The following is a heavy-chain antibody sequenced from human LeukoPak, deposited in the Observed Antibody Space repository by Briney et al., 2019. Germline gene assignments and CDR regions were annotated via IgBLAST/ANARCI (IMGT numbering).Heavy chain of an antibody. J-gene: IGHJ1*01. CDR2: SSPYNGKT. V-gene: IGHV1-18*01. CDR1: GYTFTNYG. CDR3: ARGLLTFGGVIVGPQALEYFQH. Sequence: ASVKVSCKASGYTFTNYGISWVRQAPGQGLEWMGWSSPYNGKTNYAQKLQGRVTMTTDTSTSTAYMELRSLRSDDTAMYYCARGLLTFGGVIVGPQALEYFQHWGQGTLVTVSS. D-gene: IGHD3-16*02.